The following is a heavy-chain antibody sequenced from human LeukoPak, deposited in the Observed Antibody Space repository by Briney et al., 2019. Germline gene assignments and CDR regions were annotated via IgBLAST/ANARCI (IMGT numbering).Heavy chain of an antibody. J-gene: IGHJ4*02. CDR2: ISGSDGSA. CDR3: AKDQGRGSSFALFDC. D-gene: IGHD5-18*01. Sequence: PGGSLRLSCVASGFTFSDYAMSWVRQAPGKGLEWVSGISGSDGSAHYADSVKGRFTISRDNSKNTLYLQMNSLRAEDTAVYNCAKDQGRGSSFALFDCWGQGTLVTVSS. CDR1: GFTFSDYA. V-gene: IGHV3-23*01.